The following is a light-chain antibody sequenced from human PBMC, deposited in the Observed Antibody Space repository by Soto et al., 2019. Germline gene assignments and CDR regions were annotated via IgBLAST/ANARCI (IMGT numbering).Light chain of an antibody. CDR1: QSISEF. Sequence: VVLTQSPATLSLSPGERATLSCRASQSISEFLAWYQQKPGQAPRLLIYDASNRATGTPARFSGSGSRTDFTLTISILKAEDFALYYCQQRSKWPLTFGGGTKVEIK. J-gene: IGKJ4*01. V-gene: IGKV3-11*01. CDR3: QQRSKWPLT. CDR2: DAS.